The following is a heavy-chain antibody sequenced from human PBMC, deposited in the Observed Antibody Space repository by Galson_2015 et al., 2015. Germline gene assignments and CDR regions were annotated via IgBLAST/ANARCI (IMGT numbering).Heavy chain of an antibody. D-gene: IGHD6-19*01. V-gene: IGHV1-69*13. CDR2: IIPIFGTA. J-gene: IGHJ3*02. CDR3: AREHTIAVAGSDAFDI. Sequence: SVKVSCKASGGTFSSYAISWVRQAPGQGLEWMGGIIPIFGTANYAQKFQGRVTITADESTSTAYMELSSLRSEDTAVYYCAREHTIAVAGSDAFDIWGQGTMVTVSS. CDR1: GGTFSSYA.